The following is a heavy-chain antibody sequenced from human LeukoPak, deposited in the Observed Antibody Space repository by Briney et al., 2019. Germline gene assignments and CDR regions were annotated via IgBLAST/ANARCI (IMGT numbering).Heavy chain of an antibody. Sequence: PSETLSLTCTVSGGSISSYYWSWIRQPAGKGLEWIGRLYTSGSTNYNPSLKSRVTMSVDTSKNQFSLKLSSVTAADTAVYYCARGRGEKLEQTSHYYYWDVWAKGTTATIPS. CDR3: ARGRGEKLEQTSHYYYWDV. J-gene: IGHJ6*03. D-gene: IGHD1/OR15-1a*01. V-gene: IGHV4-4*07. CDR1: GGSISSYY. CDR2: LYTSGST.